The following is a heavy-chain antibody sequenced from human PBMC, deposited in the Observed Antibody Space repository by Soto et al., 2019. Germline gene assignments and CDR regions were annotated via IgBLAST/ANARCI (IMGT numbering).Heavy chain of an antibody. Sequence: KTSETLSLTCSVSGASITTYYWSWIRQPPGKGLEWIGSISYSGSTKYNPSLESRVMISLDTSKNQFSLRLTSVTAADTALYYCARDWDSSGLFDPWGQGALVTVS. V-gene: IGHV4-59*01. CDR2: ISYSGST. CDR1: GASITTYY. D-gene: IGHD3-10*01. J-gene: IGHJ5*02. CDR3: ARDWDSSGLFDP.